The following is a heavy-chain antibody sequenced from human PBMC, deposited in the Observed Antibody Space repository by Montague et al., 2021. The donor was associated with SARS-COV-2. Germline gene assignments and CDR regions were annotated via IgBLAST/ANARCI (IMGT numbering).Heavy chain of an antibody. V-gene: IGHV4-39*07. Sequence: SETLSLTCTVSGGSIANSHNYWGWVRQPPGKRLEWIGSVHYTGTPYDHPSLTARVTISLDTSKNQFSLKLYSVTAADTATYFCVAGGGSTTAGAYWGQGTLVTVSS. CDR3: VAGGGSTTAGAY. D-gene: IGHD6-13*01. J-gene: IGHJ4*02. CDR1: GGSIANSHNY. CDR2: VHYTGTP.